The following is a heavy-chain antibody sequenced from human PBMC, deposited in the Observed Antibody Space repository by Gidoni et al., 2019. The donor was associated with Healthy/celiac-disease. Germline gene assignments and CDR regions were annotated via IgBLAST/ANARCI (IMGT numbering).Heavy chain of an antibody. CDR2: ISSSSSTI. V-gene: IGHV3-48*01. CDR1: GFTFSSYS. CDR3: ARVVVVCDY. D-gene: IGHD2-2*01. J-gene: IGHJ4*02. Sequence: EVQLVESGGGLVQPGGSLRLSCAASGFTFSSYSMNWVRQAPGKGLEWVSYISSSSSTIYYADSVKGRFTISRDNAKNSLYLQMNSLRAEDTAVYYCARVVVVCDYWGQGTLVTVSS.